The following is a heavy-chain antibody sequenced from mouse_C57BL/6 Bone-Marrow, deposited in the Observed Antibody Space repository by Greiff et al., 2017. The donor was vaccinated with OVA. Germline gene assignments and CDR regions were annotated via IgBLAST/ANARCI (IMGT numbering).Heavy chain of an antibody. CDR2: IYPGDGDT. V-gene: IGHV1-80*01. D-gene: IGHD1-3*01. CDR3: ASYRGHGYFDV. J-gene: IGHJ1*03. Sequence: VKVVESGAELVKPGASVKISCKASGYAFSSYWMNWVKQRPGKGLEWIGQIYPGDGDTNYNGKFKGKATLTADKSSSTAYMQLSSLTSEDSAVYFCASYRGHGYFDVWGTGTTVTVSS. CDR1: GYAFSSYW.